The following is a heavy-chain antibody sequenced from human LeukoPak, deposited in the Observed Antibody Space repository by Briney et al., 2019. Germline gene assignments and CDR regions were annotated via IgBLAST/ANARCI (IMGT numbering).Heavy chain of an antibody. J-gene: IGHJ5*02. CDR2: INNSGVT. CDR3: ARGGTTHYYGSGTSP. D-gene: IGHD3-10*01. CDR1: NGSFSGYY. V-gene: IGHV4-34*01. Sequence: PSETLSLTCAGHNGSFSGYYWTWIRQAPGKGLEWIGEINNSGVTYYNPSLKSRVTISRDTSKIQFSLQLKSVSAADTAVYYCARGGTTHYYGSGTSPWGQGTLVIVSS.